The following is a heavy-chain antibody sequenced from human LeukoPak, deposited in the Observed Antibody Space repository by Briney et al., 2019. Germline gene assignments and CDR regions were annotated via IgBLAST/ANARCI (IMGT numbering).Heavy chain of an antibody. D-gene: IGHD3-10*01. J-gene: IGHJ4*02. CDR1: GCSFDNYW. V-gene: IGHV5-10-1*01. Sequence: GESLKISCKGSGCSFDNYWITWLRQMPGKGLEWMGKIDLSDSYTNYSPSFQGHVTISADKSISTAYLQWSSLKASDSAMYYCARHYYGSGSYSHFDYWGQGTLVTVSS. CDR3: ARHYYGSGSYSHFDY. CDR2: IDLSDSYT.